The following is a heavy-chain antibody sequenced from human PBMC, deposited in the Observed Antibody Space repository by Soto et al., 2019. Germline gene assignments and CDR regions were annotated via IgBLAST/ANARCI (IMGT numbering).Heavy chain of an antibody. CDR3: AKRTGDV. CDR1: GFTFSSYG. CDR2: ISGSAGST. Sequence: PGGSLRLSCVVSGFTFSSYGMSWVRQAPGKGLEWVSSISGSAGSTYYTDSVKGRFTISRDNSKSTLYLQMNNLRAEDTAIYYCAKRTGDVWGQGTKVTVS. V-gene: IGHV3-23*01. D-gene: IGHD1-1*01. J-gene: IGHJ6*02.